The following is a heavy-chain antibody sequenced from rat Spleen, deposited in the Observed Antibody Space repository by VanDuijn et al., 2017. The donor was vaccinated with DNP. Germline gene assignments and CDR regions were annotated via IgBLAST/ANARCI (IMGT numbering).Heavy chain of an antibody. CDR3: VRPDYYDGSYPHY. D-gene: IGHD1-12*02. CDR1: GFTFNYYW. Sequence: EVQLVKSGGGLVQAGRSLKLSCVASGFTFNYYWMTWIRQVPGKGLEWLASITRNSGATYYLDSVKGRFTISRDDAKATLYLQMNSLRSEDMATYYCVRPDYYDGSYPHYWGQGVMVTVSS. CDR2: ITRNSGAT. J-gene: IGHJ2*01. V-gene: IGHV5-31*01.